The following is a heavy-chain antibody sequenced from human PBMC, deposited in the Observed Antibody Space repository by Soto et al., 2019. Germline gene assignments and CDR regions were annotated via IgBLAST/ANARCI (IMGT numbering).Heavy chain of an antibody. CDR3: ARDRVYYDSSGYYYDREILDAFDI. J-gene: IGHJ3*02. CDR1: GYSFTSYW. V-gene: IGHV5-51*01. CDR2: IYPGDSDT. D-gene: IGHD3-22*01. Sequence: PGESLKISCKGSGYSFTSYWIGWVRQMPGKGLEWMGIIYPGDSDTRYSPSFQGQVTISADKSISTAYLQWSSLKASDTAMYYCARDRVYYDSSGYYYDREILDAFDIWGQGTMVTLSS.